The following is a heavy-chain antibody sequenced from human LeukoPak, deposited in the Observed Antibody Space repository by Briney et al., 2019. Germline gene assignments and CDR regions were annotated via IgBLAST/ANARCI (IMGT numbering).Heavy chain of an antibody. D-gene: IGHD3-3*01. J-gene: IGHJ4*02. Sequence: GGSLRLSCAASGFTFSSYGMHWVRQAPGKGLEWVAVISYDGSNKYYADSVKGRFTISRDNSKNTLYLQMNSLRAEDTAVYYCAKAEEYDFWSGYFRVGSGGAPENWGQGTLVTVSS. V-gene: IGHV3-30*18. CDR2: ISYDGSNK. CDR3: AKAEEYDFWSGYFRVGSGGAPEN. CDR1: GFTFSSYG.